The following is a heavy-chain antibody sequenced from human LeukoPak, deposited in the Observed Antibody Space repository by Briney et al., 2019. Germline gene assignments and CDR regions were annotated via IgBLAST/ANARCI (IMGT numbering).Heavy chain of an antibody. CDR2: ISGDGGAT. CDR3: GQSGRRDWDYFEY. D-gene: IGHD3-9*01. Sequence: GGALRLSCAASGFTFSSYAMNWVRQAPGKGLEWVSTISGDGGATHYADAVRGRFTISRAKSNNTLVMQMNSLRAEDTAVYYCGQSGRRDWDYFEYWGQGTLVTASS. V-gene: IGHV3-23*01. CDR1: GFTFSSYA. J-gene: IGHJ4*02.